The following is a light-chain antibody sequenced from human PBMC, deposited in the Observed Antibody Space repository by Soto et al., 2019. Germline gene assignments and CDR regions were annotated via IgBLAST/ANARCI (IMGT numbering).Light chain of an antibody. Sequence: QSVLTQPPSASGTPGQRVTISCSGSSSNIGSNTVNWFQHLPGTAPKLLIYINNQRPSGVPDRFSGSKSGTSAYLAISGLQSEDEADYYSAAWDDSLNGYVFGTGTKGTVL. J-gene: IGLJ1*01. CDR3: AAWDDSLNGYV. V-gene: IGLV1-44*01. CDR1: SSNIGSNT. CDR2: INN.